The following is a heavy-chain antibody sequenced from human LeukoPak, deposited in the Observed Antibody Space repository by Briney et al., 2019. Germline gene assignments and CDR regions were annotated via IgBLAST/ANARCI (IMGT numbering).Heavy chain of an antibody. D-gene: IGHD6-19*01. Sequence: GGSLGLSCTASGFSFSNHYMRWIRQAPGKGLEWVANINEDGSNKWHLGSVKGRFTVSRDNARNSLYLQMNSLRVEDTAVYYCTRVIVAVPGYFDYFDFWGQGVLVTVSS. CDR2: INEDGSNK. J-gene: IGHJ4*02. CDR1: GFSFSNHY. CDR3: TRVIVAVPGYFDYFDF. V-gene: IGHV3-7*01.